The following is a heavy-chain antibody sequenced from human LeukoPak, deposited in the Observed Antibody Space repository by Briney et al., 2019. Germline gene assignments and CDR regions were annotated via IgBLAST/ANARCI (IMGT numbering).Heavy chain of an antibody. D-gene: IGHD4-11*01. CDR2: IKEDGREK. CDR3: ARVPGVTRCFDY. J-gene: IGHJ4*02. CDR1: GFTFTSCW. V-gene: IGHV3-7*01. Sequence: GGSLRLSCAASGFTFTSCWMSWVRQAPGKGLEWVASIKEDGREKYYMDSVKGRFTISRDNAKNSLSLQMNSLRAGDTAVYYCARVPGVTRCFDYWGQGTLVTVSS.